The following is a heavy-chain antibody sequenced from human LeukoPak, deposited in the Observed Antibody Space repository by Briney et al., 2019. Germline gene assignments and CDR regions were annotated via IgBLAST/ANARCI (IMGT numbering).Heavy chain of an antibody. V-gene: IGHV3-66*01. CDR2: IYSGGST. CDR1: GFTVRSNY. D-gene: IGHD4-17*01. Sequence: PGRSLRLSCAASGFTVRSNYMSWVRQAPGKGLEWVSVIYSGGSTYYADSVKGRFTISRDNSNNTLYLQMNSLRAEDTAVYYCARAAPTFATVTTFTFMYYFDYWGQGTLVTVSS. J-gene: IGHJ4*02. CDR3: ARAAPTFATVTTFTFMYYFDY.